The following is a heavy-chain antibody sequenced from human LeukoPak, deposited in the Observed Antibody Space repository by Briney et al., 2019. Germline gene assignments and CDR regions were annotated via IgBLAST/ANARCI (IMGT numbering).Heavy chain of an antibody. CDR2: IYHSGST. V-gene: IGHV4-30-2*01. D-gene: IGHD3-3*01. Sequence: ASETLSLTCAVSGGSISSGGYSWSWIRQPPGKGLEWIGYIYHSGSTYYNPSLKSRVTISVDRSKNQFSLKLSSVTAADTAVYYCARSPITIFGVVDNYFDYWGQGTLVTVSS. J-gene: IGHJ4*02. CDR3: ARSPITIFGVVDNYFDY. CDR1: GGSISSGGYS.